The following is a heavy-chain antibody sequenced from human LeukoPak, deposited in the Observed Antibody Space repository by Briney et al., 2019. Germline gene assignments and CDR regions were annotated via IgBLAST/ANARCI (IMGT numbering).Heavy chain of an antibody. D-gene: IGHD3-22*01. CDR2: ISSSSSYI. J-gene: IGHJ6*03. V-gene: IGHV3-21*04. CDR1: GFTFSSYS. CDR3: AKGHYYDSSGYQYYYYYYYMDV. Sequence: PGGSLRLSCAASGFTFSSYSMNWVRQAPGKGLEWVSSISSSSSYIYYADSVKGRFTISRDNAKNSLYPQMNSLRAEDTAVYYCAKGHYYDSSGYQYYYYYYYMDVWGKGTTVTVSS.